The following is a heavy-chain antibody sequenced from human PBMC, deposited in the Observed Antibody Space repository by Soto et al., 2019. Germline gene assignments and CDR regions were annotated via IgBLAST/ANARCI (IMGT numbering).Heavy chain of an antibody. CDR3: ARCYRSGSYFCEY. CDR1: GFSVSSYY. D-gene: IGHD1-26*01. J-gene: IGHJ4*02. Sequence: EVQLVETGGGLIQPGGSLRLSCAASGFSVSSYYMSWVRQAPGKGLEEVSLIYSDGRTYYADSVKGRFTLSRDNFKNTLWRQMNSLRVEDTAVYYCARCYRSGSYFCEYWGQGTLVTVSS. CDR2: IYSDGRT. V-gene: IGHV3-53*02.